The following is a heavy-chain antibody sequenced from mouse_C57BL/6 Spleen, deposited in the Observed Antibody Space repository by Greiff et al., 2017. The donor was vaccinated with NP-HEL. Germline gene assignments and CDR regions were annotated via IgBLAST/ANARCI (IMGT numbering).Heavy chain of an antibody. V-gene: IGHV1-4*01. J-gene: IGHJ2*01. CDR3: ARYRSGPFYFDF. Sequence: QVQLQQSGAELARPGASVKMSCKASGYTFTSYTMHWVKQRPGQGLEWIGYINPSSGYTKYNQKFKDKATLTADKSSSTAYMRLSSLTSEDSAVYYCARYRSGPFYFDFLGQGTTLPVSS. D-gene: IGHD3-2*02. CDR2: INPSSGYT. CDR1: GYTFTSYT.